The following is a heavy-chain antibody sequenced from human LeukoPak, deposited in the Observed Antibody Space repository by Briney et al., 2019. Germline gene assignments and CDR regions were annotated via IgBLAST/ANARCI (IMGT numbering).Heavy chain of an antibody. V-gene: IGHV3-7*01. CDR2: IDGDGSTE. CDR3: ARGGAAFAESVY. Sequence: PGGSLRLSCVASGFTLSSYWMSWVRQAPGKGLEWVANIDGDGSTEAYVDSLKGRFTISRDNAKNSLYLQMNNLRVEDTAECYCARGGAAFAESVYWGQGTLVTVSS. D-gene: IGHD3-3*01. CDR1: GFTLSSYW. J-gene: IGHJ4*02.